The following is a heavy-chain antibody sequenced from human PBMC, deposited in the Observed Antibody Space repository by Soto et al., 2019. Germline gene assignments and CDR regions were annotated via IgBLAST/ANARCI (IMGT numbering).Heavy chain of an antibody. V-gene: IGHV1-18*01. Sequence: ASVKVSCKASGFTFSRFGISWVRQAPGQGLEWMGWISAFNGATNYAQKFQDRITMTTDTPTSTAYMELRSLRSDDTAVYYCARLYSSGWPRSYSDYWGRGTLVTVSS. D-gene: IGHD6-19*01. J-gene: IGHJ4*02. CDR2: ISAFNGAT. CDR3: ARLYSSGWPRSYSDY. CDR1: GFTFSRFG.